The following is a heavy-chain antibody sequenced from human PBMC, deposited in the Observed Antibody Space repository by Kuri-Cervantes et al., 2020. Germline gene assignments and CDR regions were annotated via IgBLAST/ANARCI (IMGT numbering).Heavy chain of an antibody. CDR2: ISYDGSNK. Sequence: GESLKISCAASEFTFSSYGMHWVRQAPGKGLEWVAVISYDGSNKYYADSVKGRFTISRDNSKNTLYLQMNSLRAEDTAVYYCAKDRSGTGTTYDYWGQGTLVTVSS. J-gene: IGHJ4*02. CDR3: AKDRSGTGTTYDY. D-gene: IGHD1-1*01. V-gene: IGHV3-30*18. CDR1: EFTFSSYG.